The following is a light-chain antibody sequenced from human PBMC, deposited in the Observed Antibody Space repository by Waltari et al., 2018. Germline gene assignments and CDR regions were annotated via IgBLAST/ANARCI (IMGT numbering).Light chain of an antibody. J-gene: IGKJ1*01. CDR2: WAS. Sequence: IVMTQSPDSLTVSLGERATINCKSSESVLYNSNNKNYLAWYQQKPGQPPKLLIYWASTRESGVPDRFSGSGSGTDFTLTISSLQAEDVAVYYCQQYYSTPQTFGQGIKVEIK. CDR1: ESVLYNSNNKNY. CDR3: QQYYSTPQT. V-gene: IGKV4-1*01.